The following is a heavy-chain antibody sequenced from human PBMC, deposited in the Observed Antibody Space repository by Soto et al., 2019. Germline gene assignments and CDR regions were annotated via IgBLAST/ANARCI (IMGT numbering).Heavy chain of an antibody. V-gene: IGHV4-30-4*08. CDR1: GGSISSSSYY. D-gene: IGHD3-3*01. J-gene: IGHJ4*02. Sequence: SETLSLTCTVSGGSISSSSYYWGWIRQPPGKGLEWIGYIYYSGSTYYNPSLKSRVTISVDTSKNQFSLKLSSVTAADTAVYYCARVDFWSGNIDYWGQGTLVTVSS. CDR3: ARVDFWSGNIDY. CDR2: IYYSGST.